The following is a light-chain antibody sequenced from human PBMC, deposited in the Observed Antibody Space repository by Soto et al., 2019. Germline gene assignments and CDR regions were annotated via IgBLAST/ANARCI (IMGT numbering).Light chain of an antibody. J-gene: IGKJ1*01. CDR1: QSVLYSSNNKNY. CDR3: QQYYNPPHT. V-gene: IGKV4-1*01. Sequence: DIVMTQSPDSLAVSLGERATINCKSSQSVLYSSNNKNYLAWYQQKPGQPPKLLIYWASTRESGVPDRFSGSGSGTDFTLPISSLQAEDVAVYYCQQYYNPPHTFGQGTKVEIK. CDR2: WAS.